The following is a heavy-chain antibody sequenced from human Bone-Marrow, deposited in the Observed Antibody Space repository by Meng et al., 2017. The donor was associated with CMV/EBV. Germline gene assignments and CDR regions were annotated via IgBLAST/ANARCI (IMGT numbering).Heavy chain of an antibody. D-gene: IGHD5-18*01. CDR1: GFTFSSYA. CDR2: ISYDGSNK. V-gene: IGHV3-30*04. J-gene: IGHJ6*02. CDR3: ARGRAGGYSYGYSYGMDV. Sequence: GGSLRLSCAASGFTFSSYAMSWVRQAPGKGLDWVAVISYDGSNKYYADSVKGRFTISRDNSKNTLYLQMNSLRAEDTAVYYCARGRAGGYSYGYSYGMDVWGQGTTVTVSS.